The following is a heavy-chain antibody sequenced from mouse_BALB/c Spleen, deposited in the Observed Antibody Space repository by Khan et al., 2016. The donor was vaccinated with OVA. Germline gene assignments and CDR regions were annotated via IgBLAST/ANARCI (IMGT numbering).Heavy chain of an antibody. CDR3: TRHGYVAWFTY. Sequence: VQLQQSGPELMKPGTSVKISCKASGYSFTTYYIHWVMQSHGKSLEWIGYIDPFSGDTTFNQKFKGKATLTVDKSSSTAYIHLSNLTSEDSAIYYCTRHGYVAWFTYWGQGTLVTVST. CDR1: GYSFTTYY. CDR2: IDPFSGDT. J-gene: IGHJ3*01. V-gene: IGHV1S135*01. D-gene: IGHD2-2*01.